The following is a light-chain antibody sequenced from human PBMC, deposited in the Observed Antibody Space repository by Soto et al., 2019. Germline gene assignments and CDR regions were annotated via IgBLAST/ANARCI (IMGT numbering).Light chain of an antibody. CDR1: QTIIRY. Sequence: DIQMTQSPSSLSASVGDRVTITCRASQTIIRYLNWYQQKPGRAPNLLIYAASSLQSGVPSRFSGSGAGTEFTLTINSLQPEDFATYYCQQSYSTLFTFGPGPKVESK. V-gene: IGKV1-39*01. CDR3: QQSYSTLFT. CDR2: AAS. J-gene: IGKJ3*01.